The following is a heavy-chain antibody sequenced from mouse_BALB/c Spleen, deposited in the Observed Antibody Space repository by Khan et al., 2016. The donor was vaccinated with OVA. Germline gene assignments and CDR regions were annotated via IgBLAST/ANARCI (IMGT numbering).Heavy chain of an antibody. CDR1: GYSITSDYA. V-gene: IGHV3-2*02. CDR3: ARIKGGDFDY. CDR2: LSYSGKT. Sequence: EVKLLESGPGLVKPSQSLSLTCTVTGYSITSDYAWNWIRQFPGNNLEWMGYLSYSGKTKYTPSLKSRISITRDTSKNQFFLQLNSVTIEDTATYYCARIKGGDFDYWGQGTTLTVSS. J-gene: IGHJ2*01.